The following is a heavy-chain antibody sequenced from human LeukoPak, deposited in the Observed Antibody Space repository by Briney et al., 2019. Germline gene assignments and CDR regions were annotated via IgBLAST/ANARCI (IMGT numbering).Heavy chain of an antibody. Sequence: EPSETLSLTCTVSGGSISSYYWSWIRQPPGKGLEWIGYIYYSGSTNYNPSLKSRVTISVDTSKNQFSLKLSSVTAADTAVYYCARQYIDILTGYHRGELYWYFDLWGRGTLVTVSS. V-gene: IGHV4-59*01. CDR2: IYYSGST. CDR3: ARQYIDILTGYHRGELYWYFDL. J-gene: IGHJ2*01. D-gene: IGHD3-9*01. CDR1: GGSISSYY.